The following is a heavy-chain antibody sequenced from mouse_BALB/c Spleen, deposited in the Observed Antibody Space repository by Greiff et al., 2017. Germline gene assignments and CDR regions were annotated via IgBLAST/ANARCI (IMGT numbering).Heavy chain of an antibody. Sequence: VKVVESGPGLVAPSQSLSITCTVSGFSLTGYGVNWVRQPPGKGLEWLGMIWGDGSTDYNSALKSRLSISKDNSKSQVFLKMNSLQTDDTARYYCARAPHYGSSWYFDVWGAGTTVTVSS. J-gene: IGHJ1*01. CDR1: GFSLTGYG. CDR2: IWGDGST. CDR3: ARAPHYGSSWYFDV. D-gene: IGHD1-1*01. V-gene: IGHV2-6-7*01.